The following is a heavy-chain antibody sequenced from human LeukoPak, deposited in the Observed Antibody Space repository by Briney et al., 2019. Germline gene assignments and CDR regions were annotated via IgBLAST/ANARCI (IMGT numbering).Heavy chain of an antibody. CDR2: INHSGST. CDR3: ARGRGVRGVLFDY. J-gene: IGHJ4*02. V-gene: IGHV4-34*01. CDR1: GGSFSGYY. Sequence: SETLSLTCAVYGGSFSGYYWSWIRQPPGKGLEWTGEINHSGSTNYNPSLKSRVTISVDTSKNQFSLKLSSVTAADTAVYYCARGRGVRGVLFDYWGQGTLVTVSS. D-gene: IGHD3-10*01.